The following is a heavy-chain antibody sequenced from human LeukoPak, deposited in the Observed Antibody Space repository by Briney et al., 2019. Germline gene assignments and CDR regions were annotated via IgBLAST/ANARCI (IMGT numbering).Heavy chain of an antibody. CDR3: AGSTVTTFDY. J-gene: IGHJ4*02. V-gene: IGHV4-59*01. CDR1: GGSISSYY. CDR2: IYYSGST. Sequence: PSDALSLTCTVSGGSISSYYWSWIRQPPGKGLEWIGYIYYSGSTNYNPSLKSRVTISVDTSKNQFSLKLSSVTAADTAVYYCAGSTVTTFDYWGQGTLVTVSS. D-gene: IGHD4-11*01.